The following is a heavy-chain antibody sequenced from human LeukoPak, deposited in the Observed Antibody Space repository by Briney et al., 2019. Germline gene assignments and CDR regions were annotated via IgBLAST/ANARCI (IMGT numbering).Heavy chain of an antibody. CDR2: FSGGASRT. J-gene: IGHJ4*02. Sequence: PGGSLRLSCVASGFSFSNYAMSWVRQSPGKGLEWVSAFSGGASRTYYADSVKGRFTISRDNSKNTLFLQMNSLRVEDTAVYYCAKKRRPAAGTDLFDYWGQGTLVTVSS. CDR1: GFSFSNYA. D-gene: IGHD6-13*01. CDR3: AKKRRPAAGTDLFDY. V-gene: IGHV3-23*01.